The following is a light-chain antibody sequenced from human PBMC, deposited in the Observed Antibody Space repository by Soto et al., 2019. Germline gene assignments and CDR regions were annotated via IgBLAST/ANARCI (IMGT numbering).Light chain of an antibody. V-gene: IGLV2-14*01. Sequence: QSALTQPASVSGSPGQSITVSCTGTRSDVGGYNYVSWYQQHPGKAPKLIIYEVSNRPSGVSYRFSGSKSGNTASLTISGLQAEDEADYYCSSYTSSNTLHYVFGSGTKGTVL. J-gene: IGLJ1*01. CDR3: SSYTSSNTLHYV. CDR2: EVS. CDR1: RSDVGGYNY.